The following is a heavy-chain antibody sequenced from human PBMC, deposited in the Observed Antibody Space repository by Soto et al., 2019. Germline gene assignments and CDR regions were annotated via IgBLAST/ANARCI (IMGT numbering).Heavy chain of an antibody. Sequence: GASVKVSCKASGYTFTSYDINWVRQATGQGLEWMGWMNPNSGNTGYAQKFQGRVTMTRNTSISTAYMELSSLRSEDTAVYYCAREYRLTTKYSYYVMDVWGQGTTVTVSS. D-gene: IGHD3-22*01. CDR3: AREYRLTTKYSYYVMDV. V-gene: IGHV1-8*01. CDR2: MNPNSGNT. CDR1: GYTFTSYD. J-gene: IGHJ6*02.